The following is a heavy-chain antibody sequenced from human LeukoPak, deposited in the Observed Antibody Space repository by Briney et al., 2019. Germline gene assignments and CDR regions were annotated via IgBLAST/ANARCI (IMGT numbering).Heavy chain of an antibody. CDR3: VRGMGVSMLYYFDY. CDR2: IYSDGST. D-gene: IGHD3-10*01. Sequence: EGSLRLSCGASGLSVSSNYMSWVRQAPGKGLEWVSVIYSDGSTYYADSVKGRFTISRDNSKNTLYLQMNSLRVEDTAVYYCVRGMGVSMLYYFDYWGQGTLVTVSS. J-gene: IGHJ4*02. CDR1: GLSVSSNY. V-gene: IGHV3-66*02.